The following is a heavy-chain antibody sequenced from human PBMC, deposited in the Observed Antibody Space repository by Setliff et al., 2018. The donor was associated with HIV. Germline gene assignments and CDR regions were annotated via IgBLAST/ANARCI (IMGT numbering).Heavy chain of an antibody. CDR2: VSGSGGST. D-gene: IGHD5-18*01. CDR1: GFTFTTYA. J-gene: IGHJ4*02. Sequence: PGGSLRLSCAASGFTFTTYAMSWVRQAPGKGLEWVSGVSGSGGSTFYADSVKGRFTISRDNSKNTIYLQMNSLRADDTAVYYCATMDWIELSRYFKYWGQGSLVTVSS. CDR3: ATMDWIELSRYFKY. V-gene: IGHV3-23*01.